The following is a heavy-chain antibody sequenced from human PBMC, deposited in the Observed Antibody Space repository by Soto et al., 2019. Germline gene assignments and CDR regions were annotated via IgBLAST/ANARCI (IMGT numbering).Heavy chain of an antibody. D-gene: IGHD3-3*01. Sequence: EVQLVESGGGLVQPGGSLRLSCAASGFTFSSYSMNWVRQAPGKGLEWVSYISSSSSTIYYADSVKGRFTISRDNAKNSLYLQMNSLRAEDTAVYYCAREEVIYGSIFGVVIGYMDVWGKGTTVTVSS. CDR3: AREEVIYGSIFGVVIGYMDV. J-gene: IGHJ6*03. V-gene: IGHV3-48*01. CDR1: GFTFSSYS. CDR2: ISSSSSTI.